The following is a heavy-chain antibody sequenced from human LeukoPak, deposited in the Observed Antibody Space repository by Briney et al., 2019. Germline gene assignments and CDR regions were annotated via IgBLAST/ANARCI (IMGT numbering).Heavy chain of an antibody. CDR1: GGSISSSSYY. CDR3: AGSNYDFWSGYYNWFDP. Sequence: PSETLSLTCTVSGGSISSSSYYWGWIRQPPGKGLEWIGSIYYSGSTYYNPSLKSRVTISVDTSKNQFSLKLSSVTAADTAVYYCAGSNYDFWSGYYNWFDPWGQGTLVTVSS. CDR2: IYYSGST. J-gene: IGHJ5*02. V-gene: IGHV4-39*01. D-gene: IGHD3-3*01.